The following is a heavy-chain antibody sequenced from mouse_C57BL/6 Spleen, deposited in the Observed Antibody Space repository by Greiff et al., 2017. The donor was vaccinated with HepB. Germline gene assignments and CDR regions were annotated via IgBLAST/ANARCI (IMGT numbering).Heavy chain of an antibody. CDR2: IDPSDSYT. D-gene: IGHD1-1*01. CDR3: AVLRVDY. Sequence: QVQLQQPGAELVKPGASVKLSCKASGYTFTSYWMQWVKQRPGQGLEWIGEIDPSDSYTNYNQKFKGKATLTVDTSSSTAYMQLSSLTSEDSAVYYCAVLRVDYWGQGTTLTVSS. CDR1: GYTFTSYW. V-gene: IGHV1-50*01. J-gene: IGHJ2*01.